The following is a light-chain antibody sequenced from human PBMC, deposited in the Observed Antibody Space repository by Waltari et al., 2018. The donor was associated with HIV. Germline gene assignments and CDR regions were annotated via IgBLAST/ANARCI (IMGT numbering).Light chain of an antibody. CDR2: EVS. J-gene: IGLJ2*01. V-gene: IGLV2-14*03. CDR3: SSYTSSDTVV. Sequence: QSALTQPASVSGSPGQSITISCTGTTSDVGGYNSVSWYQQHPVKAPKRVILEVSSRPSGVSNRFSGSKSGNTASLTISGLQAEDEAYYYCSSYTSSDTVVFGGGTKVTVL. CDR1: TSDVGGYNS.